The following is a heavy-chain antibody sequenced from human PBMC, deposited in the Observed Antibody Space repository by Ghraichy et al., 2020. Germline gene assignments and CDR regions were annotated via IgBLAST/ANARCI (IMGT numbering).Heavy chain of an antibody. Sequence: GGSLRLSCAASGFTVSSNYMSWVRQAPGKGLEWVLVIYSGGSTYYADSVKGRFTISRDNSKNPLYLQMNSLRAEDTAVYYCATISSSWYYYFDYWGQGTLVTVSS. V-gene: IGHV3-53*01. J-gene: IGHJ4*02. CDR1: GFTVSSNY. D-gene: IGHD6-13*01. CDR2: IYSGGST. CDR3: ATISSSWYYYFDY.